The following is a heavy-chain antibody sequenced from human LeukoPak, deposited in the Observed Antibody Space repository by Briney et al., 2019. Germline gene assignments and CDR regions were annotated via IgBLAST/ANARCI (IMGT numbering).Heavy chain of an antibody. CDR3: ARDQWLGPSEY. CDR2: IYSSGST. V-gene: IGHV4-4*07. J-gene: IGHJ4*02. Sequence: SETLSLTCTVSGGSISSHYWSWIRQPAGKGLEWIGRIYSSGSTSYNTSLKSRVTMSVDTSKNQFSLKVGSVTAADTAVYYCARDQWLGPSEYWGQGTLVTVSS. D-gene: IGHD6-19*01. CDR1: GGSISSHY.